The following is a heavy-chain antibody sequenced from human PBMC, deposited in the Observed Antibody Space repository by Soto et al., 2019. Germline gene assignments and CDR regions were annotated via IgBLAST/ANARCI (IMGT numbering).Heavy chain of an antibody. D-gene: IGHD6-19*01. Sequence: QVQLVESGGGVVQPGRSLRLSCAASGFTFSSYAMSWVRQAPGKGLEWVSVISYDGGNKYYADSVKGRFTISRDNSKNTLYLQMDSLRAEDTAVYYCARSGSIAVAGSCDYWGQGTLVTVSS. CDR2: ISYDGGNK. CDR1: GFTFSSYA. J-gene: IGHJ4*02. CDR3: ARSGSIAVAGSCDY. V-gene: IGHV3-30-3*01.